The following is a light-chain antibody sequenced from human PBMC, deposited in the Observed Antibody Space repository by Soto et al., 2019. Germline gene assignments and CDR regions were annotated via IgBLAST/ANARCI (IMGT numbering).Light chain of an antibody. CDR3: QQRSNWPST. V-gene: IGKV3-11*01. J-gene: IGKJ4*01. Sequence: EIVLPQSPATLSLSPGERAALSCRASQSVSSYLAWYQQKPGQAPRLLIYDASKRATGIPARFSGSGSGTDFTLTISSLEHEDFSVYFCQQRSNWPSTFGGGTKVEI. CDR2: DAS. CDR1: QSVSSY.